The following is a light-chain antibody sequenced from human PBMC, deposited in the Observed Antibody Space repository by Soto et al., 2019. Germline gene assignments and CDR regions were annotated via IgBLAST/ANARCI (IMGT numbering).Light chain of an antibody. CDR2: DAS. Sequence: EIVLTQSPATLSLSPGERATLSCRASQSVSSYLAWYQQKPGQAPRLLIYDASNRATGIPARFSGSGSVTDFTLTISSLEPEDFVVYYCQQRSNWPPTFGGGTKVEIK. CDR1: QSVSSY. CDR3: QQRSNWPPT. J-gene: IGKJ4*01. V-gene: IGKV3-11*01.